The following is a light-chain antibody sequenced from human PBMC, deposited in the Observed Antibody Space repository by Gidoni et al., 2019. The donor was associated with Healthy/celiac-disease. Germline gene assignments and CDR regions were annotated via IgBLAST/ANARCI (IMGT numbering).Light chain of an antibody. V-gene: IGKV3-20*01. CDR1: QSVSSSY. CDR3: QQYGSSPRT. CDR2: GAS. J-gene: IGKJ1*01. Sequence: EIELTQSPGTLSLSPGERATLSCRASQSVSSSYLAWYQQKPGQAPRLRIYGASGRAAGIPDRFSGSGSGTDFTLTISRLEPEDFAVYYCQQYGSSPRTFGQGTKVEIK.